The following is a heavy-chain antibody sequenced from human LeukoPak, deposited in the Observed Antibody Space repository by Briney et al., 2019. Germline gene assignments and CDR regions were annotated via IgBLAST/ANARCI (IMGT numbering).Heavy chain of an antibody. CDR2: IYTSGST. CDR1: GGSISSGSYY. CDR3: ARASYDTPFDY. Sequence: SETLSLTCTVSGGSISSGSYYWSWIRQPAEKGLEWIGRIYTSGSTNYNPSLKSRVTISVDTSKNQFSLKLSSVTAADTAVYYCARASYDTPFDYWGQGTLVTVSS. D-gene: IGHD3-22*01. J-gene: IGHJ4*02. V-gene: IGHV4-61*02.